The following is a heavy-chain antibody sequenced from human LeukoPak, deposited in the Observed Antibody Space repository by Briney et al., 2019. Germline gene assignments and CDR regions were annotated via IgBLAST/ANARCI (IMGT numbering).Heavy chain of an antibody. V-gene: IGHV1-69*02. J-gene: IGHJ3*02. D-gene: IGHD3-22*01. CDR2: IIPTLDMT. Sequence: ASVKVSCKASGGTFSSYTINWVRQAPGQELEWMGRIIPTLDMTNYAQKFQGRVTITADKSTSTAYMELSSLRSEDTAVYFCASPRQNYYDSAGSFDIWGQGTMVTVSS. CDR3: ASPRQNYYDSAGSFDI. CDR1: GGTFSSYT.